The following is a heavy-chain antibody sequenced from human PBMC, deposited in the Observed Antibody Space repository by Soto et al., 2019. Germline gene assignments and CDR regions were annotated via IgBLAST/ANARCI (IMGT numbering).Heavy chain of an antibody. J-gene: IGHJ4*02. CDR2: IGYDGSNK. V-gene: IGHV3-33*01. D-gene: IGHD1-1*01. CDR1: GFTFSSYG. Sequence: QVQLVESGGGVVQPGRSLRLSCAASGFTFSSYGMHWVRQAPGKGLEWVAVIGYDGSNKYYADSVKGRFTISRDNSKNTLYLQMNSLRAEDTAVYYCARGSPRNTDFDYWGQGTLVTVSS. CDR3: ARGSPRNTDFDY.